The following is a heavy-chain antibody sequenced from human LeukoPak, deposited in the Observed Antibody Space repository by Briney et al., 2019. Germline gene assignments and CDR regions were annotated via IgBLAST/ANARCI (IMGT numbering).Heavy chain of an antibody. Sequence: GGSLRLSCAASGFTFSSYAMSWVRQAPGKGLEWVSAISGSGGSTYYADSVKGRFTISRDNSKNTLYLQTNSLRAEDTAVYYCAKGNGDYVRWYYFDYWGQGTLVTVSS. CDR2: ISGSGGST. CDR3: AKGNGDYVRWYYFDY. D-gene: IGHD4-17*01. CDR1: GFTFSSYA. V-gene: IGHV3-23*01. J-gene: IGHJ4*02.